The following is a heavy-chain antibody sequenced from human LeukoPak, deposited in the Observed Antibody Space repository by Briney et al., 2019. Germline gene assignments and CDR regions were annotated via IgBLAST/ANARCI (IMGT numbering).Heavy chain of an antibody. J-gene: IGHJ4*02. CDR3: AREQQRSYWD. Sequence: PGGSLRLSCAASGFTFSKHWMSWVRQAPGRGLEWVADIKQDGGEKYYADSVKGRFTISRDNAKNSLYLQMNSLRAEDTAVYFCAREQQRSYWDWGQGTLVTVSS. D-gene: IGHD6-25*01. CDR1: GFTFSKHW. V-gene: IGHV3-7*01. CDR2: IKQDGGEK.